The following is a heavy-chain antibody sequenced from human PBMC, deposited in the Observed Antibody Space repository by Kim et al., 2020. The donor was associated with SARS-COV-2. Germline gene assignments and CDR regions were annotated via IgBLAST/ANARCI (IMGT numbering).Heavy chain of an antibody. CDR3: TSPLWFGEPLLGH. Sequence: GGSLRLSCTASGFTFGDYAMSWVRQAPGKGLEWVGFIRSKAYGGTTEYAASVKGRFTISRDDSKSIAYLQMNSLKTEDTAVYYCTSPLWFGEPLLGHWGQGTLVTVSS. J-gene: IGHJ4*02. D-gene: IGHD3-10*01. CDR2: IRSKAYGGTT. CDR1: GFTFGDYA. V-gene: IGHV3-49*04.